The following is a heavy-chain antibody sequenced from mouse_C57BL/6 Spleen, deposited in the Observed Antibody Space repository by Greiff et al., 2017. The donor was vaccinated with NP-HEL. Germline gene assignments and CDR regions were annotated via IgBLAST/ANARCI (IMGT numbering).Heavy chain of an antibody. V-gene: IGHV5-15*04. CDR2: ISNLAYSI. CDR3: ARQLPYYYGTGAMDY. J-gene: IGHJ4*01. Sequence: EVMLVESGGGLVQPGGSLKLSCAASGFTFSDYGMAWVRQAPRKGPEWVAFISNLAYSIYYADTVTGRFTISRENAKNTLYLEMSSLRSEDTAMYYCARQLPYYYGTGAMDYWGQGTSVTVSS. CDR1: GFTFSDYG. D-gene: IGHD1-1*01.